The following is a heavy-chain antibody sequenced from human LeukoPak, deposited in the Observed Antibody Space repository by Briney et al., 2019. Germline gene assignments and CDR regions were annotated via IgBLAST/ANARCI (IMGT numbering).Heavy chain of an antibody. CDR3: ARDLNLGYCSSTSCPPDAFDI. D-gene: IGHD2-2*01. CDR1: GYTFTSYD. V-gene: IGHV1-8*01. J-gene: IGHJ3*02. CDR2: MNPNSGNT. Sequence: ASVKVSCKASGYTFTSYDINWVRQATGQGLEWMGWMNPNSGNTGYAQKFQGRVTMTRNTSISTAYMELRSLRSDDTAVYYCARDLNLGYCSSTSCPPDAFDIWGQGTMVTVSS.